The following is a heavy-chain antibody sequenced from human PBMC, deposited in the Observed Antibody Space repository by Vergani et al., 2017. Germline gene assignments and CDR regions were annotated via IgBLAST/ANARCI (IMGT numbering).Heavy chain of an antibody. J-gene: IGHJ5*02. CDR3: ARDPVSGVGFDH. D-gene: IGHD3-10*01. CDR2: IIPILGIA. CDR1: GGTFSSYT. V-gene: IGHV1-69*08. Sequence: QVQLVQSGAEVKKPGSSVKVSCKASGGTFSSYTISWVRQAPGQGLEWMGRIIPILGIANYAQKFQGRVTITADKSTSTDYMELSSLRSEDTAVYYCARDPVSGVGFDHWGQGTMGTGSS.